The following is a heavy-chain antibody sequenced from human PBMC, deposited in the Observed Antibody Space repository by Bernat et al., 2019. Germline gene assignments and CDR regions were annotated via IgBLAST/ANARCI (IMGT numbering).Heavy chain of an antibody. CDR3: AKEIGAGMAVGWYYFHY. D-gene: IGHD6-19*01. Sequence: EVQLVESGGGLVQPGRSLRLSCAASGFTFDDYAMHWVRQGPGKGLEWVSGISWNSGSIGYADSVKGRFTISRDNARNSLYLQTNSLRAEDTALYYCAKEIGAGMAVGWYYFHYWGQGTLVTVSS. CDR2: ISWNSGSI. CDR1: GFTFDDYA. V-gene: IGHV3-9*01. J-gene: IGHJ4*02.